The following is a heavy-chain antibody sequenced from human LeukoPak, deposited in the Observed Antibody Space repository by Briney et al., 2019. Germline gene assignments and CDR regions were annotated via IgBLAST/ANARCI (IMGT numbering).Heavy chain of an antibody. CDR3: ARDIPRGSGYYFDY. Sequence: GGSLRLSCAASGFSFSSYSMNWVRQALGKGLEWVSSVSSSSSYISHADSVKGRFTISRDNAKKSLYLQMNSLRAEDTAVYYCARDIPRGSGYYFDYWGQGTLVTVSS. D-gene: IGHD3-22*01. V-gene: IGHV3-21*01. CDR2: VSSSSSYI. J-gene: IGHJ4*02. CDR1: GFSFSSYS.